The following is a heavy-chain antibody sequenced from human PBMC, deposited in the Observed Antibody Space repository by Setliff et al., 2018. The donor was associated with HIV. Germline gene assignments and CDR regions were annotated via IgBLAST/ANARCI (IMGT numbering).Heavy chain of an antibody. D-gene: IGHD3-16*02. V-gene: IGHV3-48*01. J-gene: IGHJ6*03. CDR2: ISSRGESI. CDR1: GFTFSMYS. CDR3: ARAAEIGMRGLVSGGGYHNYHYYMDV. Sequence: PGGSLRLSCAASGFTFSMYSMNWVRQAPGEGLEWLSYISSRGESIFYEDSVKGRFTISRDNAKKSLYMQINRMRAEDTAVYYCARAAEIGMRGLVSGGGYHNYHYYMDVWGKGTTVTVSS.